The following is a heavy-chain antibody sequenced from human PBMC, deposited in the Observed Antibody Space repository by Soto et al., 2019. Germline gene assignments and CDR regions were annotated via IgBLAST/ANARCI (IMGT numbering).Heavy chain of an antibody. CDR3: ARPLWRDDDNWGYLDL. J-gene: IGHJ2*01. CDR1: GFTFSSYA. Sequence: QVQLVESGGGVVQPGRSLRLSCAASGFTFSSYAMHWVRQAPGKGLEWVAVISYDGSNKYYADSVKGRFTISRDNSKNTLYLQMNSLRAEDTAVYYCARPLWRDDDNWGYLDLWGRGTLVTVSS. CDR2: ISYDGSNK. D-gene: IGHD1-1*01. V-gene: IGHV3-30-3*01.